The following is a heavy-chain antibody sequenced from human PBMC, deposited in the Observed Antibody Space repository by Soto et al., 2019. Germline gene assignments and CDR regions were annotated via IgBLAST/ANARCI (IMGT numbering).Heavy chain of an antibody. Sequence: PSETLSLTCTVSGGSISSGDYYWSWIRQPPGKGLEWIGYIFYSGTTYHNPSLKSRVTISIDTSKNQFSLKLSSATAADAAVYYCARGLNDYGSGSYYYYYGLDVWGQGSTVTVSS. V-gene: IGHV4-30-4*01. J-gene: IGHJ6*02. D-gene: IGHD3-10*01. CDR1: GGSISSGDYY. CDR2: IFYSGTT. CDR3: ARGLNDYGSGSYYYYYGLDV.